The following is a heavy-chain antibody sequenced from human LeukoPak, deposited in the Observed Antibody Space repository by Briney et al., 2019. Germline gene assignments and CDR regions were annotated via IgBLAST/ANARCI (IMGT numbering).Heavy chain of an antibody. CDR1: GFTVTEYA. J-gene: IGHJ3*01. Sequence: GGSLRLSCAASGFTVTEYAMTWIRQSPGKGLEWVSSMSDIGPNTYYADSVKGRFTISRDTSKNTLLLQMNSLRADDTALYFCARRLSLRFDAFAVWGPGTVVTVPS. D-gene: IGHD3-3*01. V-gene: IGHV3-23*01. CDR2: MSDIGPNT. CDR3: ARRLSLRFDAFAV.